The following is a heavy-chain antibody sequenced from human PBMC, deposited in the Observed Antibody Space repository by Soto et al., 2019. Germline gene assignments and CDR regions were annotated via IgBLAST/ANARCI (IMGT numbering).Heavy chain of an antibody. J-gene: IGHJ4*02. CDR1: GFTFSSYG. V-gene: IGHV3-30*18. CDR3: AKPIKVEVATITGSHLFDY. Sequence: GGSLRLSCAASGFTFSSYGMHWVRQAPGKGLEWVAVISSDGSNEYYADSVKGRFTVSRDNSKNTLYLQMNSLRPEDTAVYYCAKPIKVEVATITGSHLFDYWGQGTLVTVSS. D-gene: IGHD5-12*01. CDR2: ISSDGSNE.